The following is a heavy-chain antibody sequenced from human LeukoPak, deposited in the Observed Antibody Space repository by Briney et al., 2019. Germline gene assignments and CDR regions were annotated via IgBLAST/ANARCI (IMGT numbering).Heavy chain of an antibody. CDR3: AREAYSSSQPGY. V-gene: IGHV4-59*01. D-gene: IGHD6-13*01. CDR1: GGSISSYY. Sequence: SETLSLTCTVSGGSISSYYWSWIRQPPGKGLEWIGYIYYSGSTNYNPSLKSRVTISVDTSKNQFSLKLSSVTAADTAVYYCAREAYSSSQPGYWGQGTLVTVSS. J-gene: IGHJ4*02. CDR2: IYYSGST.